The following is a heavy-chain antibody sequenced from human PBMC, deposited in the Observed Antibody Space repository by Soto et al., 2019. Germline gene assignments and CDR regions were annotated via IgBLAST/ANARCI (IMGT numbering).Heavy chain of an antibody. V-gene: IGHV3-23*01. CDR3: AKVTQVVEYGMDV. D-gene: IGHD2-15*01. J-gene: IGHJ6*02. CDR1: GFIFSSYA. CDR2: VTGSGDTT. Sequence: EVQLLESGGGLVQPGGSLRLSCAASGFIFSSYARSWVRQAPGKGLEWVSTVTGSGDTTYYAEFVKGRFTISRDNSKNTLYLQMSSLRVDDTAVYYCAKVTQVVEYGMDVWGQGTTVTVSS.